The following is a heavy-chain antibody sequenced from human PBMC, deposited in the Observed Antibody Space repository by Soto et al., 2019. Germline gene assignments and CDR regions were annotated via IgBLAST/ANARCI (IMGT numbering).Heavy chain of an antibody. D-gene: IGHD6-13*01. Sequence: QTGGSLRLSCAASGFTFSSYDMHWVRQGTGKGLEWVSGISTAGNTYYPGSVKGRFTISRENAKNSLYLQMNSLRAGDTAVYYCARGPAAAAGTAYYGMDVWGQGTTVTVSS. J-gene: IGHJ6*02. CDR3: ARGPAAAAGTAYYGMDV. CDR2: ISTAGNT. CDR1: GFTFSSYD. V-gene: IGHV3-13*01.